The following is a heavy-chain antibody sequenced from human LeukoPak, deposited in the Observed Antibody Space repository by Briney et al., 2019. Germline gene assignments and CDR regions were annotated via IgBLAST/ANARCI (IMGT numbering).Heavy chain of an antibody. CDR3: ARLVGSGPSHDAFDI. Sequence: SETLSLTCTVSGYSISSGYYWGWIRQSPGKGLGGSGNIYHSGSTYYNPSLKSRVTISVDTSKNQFSLKLSSVTAADTAVYYCARLVGSGPSHDAFDIWGQGTMVTVSS. J-gene: IGHJ3*02. D-gene: IGHD2-15*01. V-gene: IGHV4-38-2*02. CDR2: IYHSGST. CDR1: GYSISSGYY.